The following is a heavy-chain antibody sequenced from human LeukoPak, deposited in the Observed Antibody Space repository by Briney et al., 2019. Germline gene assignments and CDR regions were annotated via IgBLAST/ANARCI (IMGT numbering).Heavy chain of an antibody. CDR1: GFTFSSYW. CDR2: IKEDGSEK. D-gene: IGHD6-6*01. V-gene: IGHV3-7*03. Sequence: GGSLRLSCAASGFTFSSYWMSWVRQAPGKGLEWVANIKEDGSEKYYVDSVKGRFTISRDNAKNSLFLQMNSLRAEDTAVYYCATSEQLVGAPHDYWGQGTLVTVSS. CDR3: ATSEQLVGAPHDY. J-gene: IGHJ4*02.